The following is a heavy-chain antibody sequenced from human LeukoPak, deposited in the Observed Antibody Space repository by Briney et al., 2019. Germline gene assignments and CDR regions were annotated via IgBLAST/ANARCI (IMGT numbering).Heavy chain of an antibody. CDR3: ARVATMIVVVNYFDY. D-gene: IGHD3-22*01. CDR2: INPSGGST. Sequence: ASVKVSCKASGYTFTSYGISWARQAPGQGLEWMGIINPSGGSTSYAQKFQGRVTMTRDTSTSTVYMELSSLRSEDTAVYYCARVATMIVVVNYFDYWGQGTLVTVSS. J-gene: IGHJ4*02. V-gene: IGHV1-46*01. CDR1: GYTFTSYG.